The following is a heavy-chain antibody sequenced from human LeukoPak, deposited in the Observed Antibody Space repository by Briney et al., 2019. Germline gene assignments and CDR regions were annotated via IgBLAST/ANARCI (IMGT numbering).Heavy chain of an antibody. D-gene: IGHD2-2*01. J-gene: IGHJ4*02. CDR2: ISSSSSYI. V-gene: IGHV3-21*01. Sequence: PGGSLRLSCAASGFTFSSYSMNWVRQAPGKGLEWVSSISSSSSYIYYADSVKGRFTISRDNSKNTLYLQMNSLRAEDTAVYYCARANPVVPGDYWGQGTLVTVSS. CDR3: ARANPVVPGDY. CDR1: GFTFSSYS.